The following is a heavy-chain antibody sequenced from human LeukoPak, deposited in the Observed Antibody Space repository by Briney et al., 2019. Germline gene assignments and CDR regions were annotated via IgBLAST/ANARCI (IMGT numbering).Heavy chain of an antibody. D-gene: IGHD2-2*01. V-gene: IGHV5-10-1*01. J-gene: IGHJ4*02. Sequence: GEALQISFKGSGYSFTSYWISWGRPRPGKGGGWMGRIDPSDSYTNYSPSFQGHVTISADKSISTAYLQWSSLKASDTAMYYCARRWKDRYCSSTSCYDVYYFDYWGQGTLVTVSS. CDR1: GYSFTSYW. CDR3: ARRWKDRYCSSTSCYDVYYFDY. CDR2: IDPSDSYT.